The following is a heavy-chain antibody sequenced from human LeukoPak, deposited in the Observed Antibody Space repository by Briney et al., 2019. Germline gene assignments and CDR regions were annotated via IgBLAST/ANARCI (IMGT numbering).Heavy chain of an antibody. D-gene: IGHD3-10*01. CDR2: IYYSGST. CDR1: GGSISSYY. Sequence: KSSETLSLTCTVSGGSISSYYWSWLRQPPGKGLEWIGYIYYSGSTNYNPSLKSRVTISVDTSKNQFSLKLSSVTAADTAVYYCAREMVRGVINPYNWFDPWGQGTLVTVSS. V-gene: IGHV4-59*01. CDR3: AREMVRGVINPYNWFDP. J-gene: IGHJ5*02.